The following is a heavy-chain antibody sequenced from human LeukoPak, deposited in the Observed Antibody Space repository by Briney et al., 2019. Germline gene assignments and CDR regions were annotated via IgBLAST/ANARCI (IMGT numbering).Heavy chain of an antibody. Sequence: GGSLRLSCAASGFTFSSYNMNWVRQAPGKGLEWVSVIYSGGGTYYTDSVKGRFTISRDNSKNTLYLQMNSPRAEDTAVYYCARLFRALDYWGQGTQVTVSS. J-gene: IGHJ4*02. CDR1: GFTFSSYN. D-gene: IGHD3-3*01. CDR3: ARLFRALDY. CDR2: IYSGGGT. V-gene: IGHV3-53*01.